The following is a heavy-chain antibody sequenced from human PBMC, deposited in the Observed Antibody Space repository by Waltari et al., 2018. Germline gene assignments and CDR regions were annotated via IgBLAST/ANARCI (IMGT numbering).Heavy chain of an antibody. Sequence: EVQLVESGGGLVQPGRSLRLSCTASGFTFGDYAMSWVRQAPGKGLEWVGFIRSKAYGGTTEYAASVKGRFTISRDDSKSIAYLQMNSLKTEDTAVYYCTRSPWGVDYWGQGTLVTVSS. CDR2: IRSKAYGGTT. CDR1: GFTFGDYA. CDR3: TRSPWGVDY. V-gene: IGHV3-49*04. D-gene: IGHD3-16*01. J-gene: IGHJ4*02.